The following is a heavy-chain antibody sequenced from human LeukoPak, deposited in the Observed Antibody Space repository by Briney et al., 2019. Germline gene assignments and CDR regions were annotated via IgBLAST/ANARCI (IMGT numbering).Heavy chain of an antibody. CDR2: IYTSGST. CDR3: ARDPGYYYDSSGYWVPY. Sequence: SETLSLTCTVSGGSISSYYWSWIRQPAGKGLEWIGRIYTSGSTNYNPSLKSRVTMSVDTSKNQFSLKLSSVTAADTAVYCCARDPGYYYDSSGYWVPYWGQGTLVTVSS. J-gene: IGHJ4*02. CDR1: GGSISSYY. V-gene: IGHV4-4*07. D-gene: IGHD3-22*01.